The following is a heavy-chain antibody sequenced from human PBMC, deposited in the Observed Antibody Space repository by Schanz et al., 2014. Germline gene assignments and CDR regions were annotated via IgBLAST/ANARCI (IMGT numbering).Heavy chain of an antibody. D-gene: IGHD2-8*02. Sequence: VQLVESGGGVVQPGRSLRLSCTASGFTFSDYSMNWVRQAPGRGLEWVSYIRSSSTPIYYADSVKGRFTISRDNAKNSLYLQMNSLRVEDTAVYYCAKTLFPGGTQTFGNWGRGTLVTVSS. CDR2: IRSSSTPI. V-gene: IGHV3-48*01. CDR1: GFTFSDYS. J-gene: IGHJ4*02. CDR3: AKTLFPGGTQTFGN.